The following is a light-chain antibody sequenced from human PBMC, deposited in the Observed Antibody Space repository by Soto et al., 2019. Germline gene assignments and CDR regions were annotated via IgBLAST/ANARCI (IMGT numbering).Light chain of an antibody. CDR1: QSVLYSSNNKNY. Sequence: DIVMTQSPDSLAVSLGERATINCKSSQSVLYSSNNKNYLAWYQQRQGQAPKLLIYWASTRESGVPDRFSGSGSGTDFTLTITSLQAEDVAVYYCQQYYSTPPTFGQGTKLEIK. CDR2: WAS. J-gene: IGKJ2*01. CDR3: QQYYSTPPT. V-gene: IGKV4-1*01.